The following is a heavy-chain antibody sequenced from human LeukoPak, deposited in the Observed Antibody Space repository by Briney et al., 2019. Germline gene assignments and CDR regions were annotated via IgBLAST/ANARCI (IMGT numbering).Heavy chain of an antibody. CDR3: ARVVRGVVTSNWLDP. Sequence: SETLSLTCTVSGDSLNTYYWTWIRQTPGKELEWIGFVASSGTSNYNPSLKRRVSISIDTSKNQFSLALTSVTPADTAVYYCARVVRGVVTSNWLDPWGQGTLVSVSS. CDR2: VASSGTS. J-gene: IGHJ5*02. CDR1: GDSLNTYY. V-gene: IGHV4-59*01. D-gene: IGHD2-21*02.